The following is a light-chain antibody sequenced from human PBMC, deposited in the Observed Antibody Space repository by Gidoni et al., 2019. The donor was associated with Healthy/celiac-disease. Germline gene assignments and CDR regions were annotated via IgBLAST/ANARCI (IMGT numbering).Light chain of an antibody. CDR2: QDS. CDR1: KLGDKY. J-gene: IGLJ2*01. V-gene: IGLV3-1*01. Sequence: SYELTQPPSVSVPPGQTASITCSGDKLGDKYACWYQQKPGHSPVLVIYQDSKRPSGIPERFSGSNSGNTATLTISGTQAMDEADYYCQAWDSSTVVFGGGTKLTVL. CDR3: QAWDSSTVV.